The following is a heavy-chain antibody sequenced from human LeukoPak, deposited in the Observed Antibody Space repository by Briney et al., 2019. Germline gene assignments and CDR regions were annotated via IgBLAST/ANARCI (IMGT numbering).Heavy chain of an antibody. Sequence: SETLSLTCTVSGGSISSYYWSWIRQPPGKGLEWIGYIYTSGSTNYNPSLKSRVNISVDTSKNQFSLKLSSVTAADTAVYYCARQTAGGSYPFDYWGQGTLVTVSS. J-gene: IGHJ4*02. V-gene: IGHV4-4*09. CDR3: ARQTAGGSYPFDY. CDR2: IYTSGST. CDR1: GGSISSYY. D-gene: IGHD1-26*01.